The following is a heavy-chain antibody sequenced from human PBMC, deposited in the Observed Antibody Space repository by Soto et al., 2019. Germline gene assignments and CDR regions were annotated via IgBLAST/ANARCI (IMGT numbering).Heavy chain of an antibody. V-gene: IGHV4-39*07. CDR1: GGSISISHY. CDR2: IYYSGST. J-gene: IGHJ4*02. CDR3: ARTRLVKPQMYYFDY. D-gene: IGHD2-15*01. Sequence: ASETLSLTCTVSGGSISISHYWGWIRQPPGKGLEWIGNIYYSGSTYYNPSLKSRVTISVDTSKNQFSLKLSSVTAADTAVYYCARTRLVKPQMYYFDYWGQGTLVTVSS.